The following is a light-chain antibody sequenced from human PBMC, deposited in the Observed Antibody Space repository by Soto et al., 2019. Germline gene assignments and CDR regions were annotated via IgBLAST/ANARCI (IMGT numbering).Light chain of an antibody. J-gene: IGKJ1*01. V-gene: IGKV1-6*01. CDR3: LQDYSYPRT. CDR2: AAS. Sequence: IQMTQSPSSLSASVGDRVTITCRASQGIRDDLAWYQQRPGKAPTILIYAASSLQSGVPSRFSGSGSGTDFTLTISSLQPEDFGTYYCLQDYSYPRTFGQGTKVDIK. CDR1: QGIRDD.